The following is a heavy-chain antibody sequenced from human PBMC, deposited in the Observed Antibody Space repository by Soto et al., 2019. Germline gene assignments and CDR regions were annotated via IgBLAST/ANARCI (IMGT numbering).Heavy chain of an antibody. V-gene: IGHV1-18*01. Sequence: ASVKVSCKASGYTFTSYGISWVRQAPGQGLERMGWISAYNGNTNYAQKLQGRVTMTTDTSTSTAYMELRSLRSDDTAVYYCARDMGNDFWSGYYTGSFDYWGQGTLVTVSS. CDR2: ISAYNGNT. J-gene: IGHJ4*02. CDR1: GYTFTSYG. D-gene: IGHD3-3*01. CDR3: ARDMGNDFWSGYYTGSFDY.